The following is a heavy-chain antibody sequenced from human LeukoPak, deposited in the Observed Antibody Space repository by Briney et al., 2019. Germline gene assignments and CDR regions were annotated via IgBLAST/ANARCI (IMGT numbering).Heavy chain of an antibody. V-gene: IGHV3-23*01. J-gene: IGHJ4*02. Sequence: PGGSLRLSCAASGFIFSSYAMSWVRQAPGRGLEWVSSLSGSVSTTYYADSVKGRFTISTDRSKNTLYLQMNSLRAEDTAVYYCAKDTRYYDSSGYYRLDYWGQGTLVTVSS. CDR2: LSGSVSTT. CDR3: AKDTRYYDSSGYYRLDY. D-gene: IGHD3-22*01. CDR1: GFIFSSYA.